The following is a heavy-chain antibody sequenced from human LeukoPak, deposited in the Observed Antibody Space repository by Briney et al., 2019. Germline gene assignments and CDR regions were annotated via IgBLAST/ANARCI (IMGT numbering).Heavy chain of an antibody. Sequence: PSETLSLTCTVSGGSISRYYWSWIRQPPGKGLEWIGEISHTGTINYNPSLKSRVTISADTSKNQFSLRLSSVTAADTAVYYCARHVHVSMIVVILSDYFDYWGRGTLVSVSS. CDR3: ARHVHVSMIVVILSDYFDY. CDR2: ISHTGTI. D-gene: IGHD3-22*01. V-gene: IGHV4-59*08. CDR1: GGSISRYY. J-gene: IGHJ4*02.